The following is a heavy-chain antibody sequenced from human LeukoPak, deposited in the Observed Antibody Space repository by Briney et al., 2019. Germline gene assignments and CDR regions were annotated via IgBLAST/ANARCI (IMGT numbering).Heavy chain of an antibody. D-gene: IGHD1-1*01. V-gene: IGHV3-21*01. J-gene: IGHJ4*02. CDR2: ISSSSSYI. Sequence: GGSLRLPCAAPGFTFSSYSMNWVRQAPGKGLEWASSISSSSSYIYYADSVKGRFTISRDNAKNSLYLQMNSLRAEDTAVYYCARGPDPTGYAPDYWGQGTLVTVSS. CDR1: GFTFSSYS. CDR3: ARGPDPTGYAPDY.